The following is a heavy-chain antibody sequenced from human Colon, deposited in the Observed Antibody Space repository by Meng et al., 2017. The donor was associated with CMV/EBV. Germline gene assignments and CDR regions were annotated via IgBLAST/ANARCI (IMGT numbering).Heavy chain of an antibody. Sequence: LQLQHAGPGRVKPSETLVLTCSVSGGSISSSTYYWGWIHQTPGKGLEWIGNIYYSGYTYYNPSLKSRLTISVDTSKNQFSLKLTSVTAADTAVYYCATDYGDYYFDRWGQGTLVTVSS. CDR2: IYYSGYT. D-gene: IGHD4-17*01. J-gene: IGHJ4*02. V-gene: IGHV4-39*07. CDR1: GGSISSSTYY. CDR3: ATDYGDYYFDR.